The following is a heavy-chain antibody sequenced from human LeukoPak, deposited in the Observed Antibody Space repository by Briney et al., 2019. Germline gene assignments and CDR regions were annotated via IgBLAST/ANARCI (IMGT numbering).Heavy chain of an antibody. Sequence: SQTLSLTCTVSGGSISSGGYYWSWIRQHPGKGLEWIGYIYYSGSTYYNPSLKSRVTISVDTSKNQFSLKLSSVAAADTAVYYCARARGSSWSGRGRWFDPWGQGTLVTVSS. V-gene: IGHV4-31*03. CDR3: ARARGSSWSGRGRWFDP. D-gene: IGHD6-13*01. CDR2: IYYSGST. CDR1: GGSISSGGYY. J-gene: IGHJ5*02.